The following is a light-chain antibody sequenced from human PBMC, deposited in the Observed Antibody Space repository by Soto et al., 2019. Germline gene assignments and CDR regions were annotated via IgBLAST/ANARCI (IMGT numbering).Light chain of an antibody. CDR1: RSNIGAGYD. J-gene: IGLJ2*01. CDR3: QSYDSSLRAVV. V-gene: IGLV1-40*01. CDR2: GNS. Sequence: QSVRTQPPSVSGAPGQRVTISCTGSRSNIGAGYDVHWYQQLPGTAPKLLIYGNSNRPSGVPDRFSGSKSGTSASLAITGLQAEDEADYYCQSYDSSLRAVVFGGGTKLTVL.